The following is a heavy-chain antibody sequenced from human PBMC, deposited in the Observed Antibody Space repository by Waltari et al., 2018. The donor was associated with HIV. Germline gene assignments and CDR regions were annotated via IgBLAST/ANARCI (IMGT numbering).Heavy chain of an antibody. D-gene: IGHD6-19*01. Sequence: EMQLVESGGGLVQPGGSLRLSCAASGFTFSSYWLNWVRQAPGKGLEWVANIKQDGSGKYYLDSVKGRLTISIDNAKNSLYLQMNSLRAEDTGVYYCALRRGSGWYIWFDPWGQGTLVTVSS. CDR1: GFTFSSYW. CDR3: ALRRGSGWYIWFDP. J-gene: IGHJ5*02. CDR2: IKQDGSGK. V-gene: IGHV3-7*02.